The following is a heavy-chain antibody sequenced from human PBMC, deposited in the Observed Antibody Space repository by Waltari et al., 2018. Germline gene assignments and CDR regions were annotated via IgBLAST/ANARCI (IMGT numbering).Heavy chain of an antibody. V-gene: IGHV4-34*02. Sequence: QVQLQQWGGLLKPPETLSLSCAVYGGTFTGYFWSWIRQSPGGGLEWIGEINHSGSTNYNPSLKSRVTISVDTSKNQFSLKLSSVTAADTAVYYCAREPTQDAFDIWGQGTMVTVSS. CDR2: INHSGST. J-gene: IGHJ3*02. CDR3: AREPTQDAFDI. CDR1: GGTFTGYF.